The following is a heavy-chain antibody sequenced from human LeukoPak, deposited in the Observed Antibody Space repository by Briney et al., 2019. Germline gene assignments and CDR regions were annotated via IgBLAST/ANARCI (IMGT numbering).Heavy chain of an antibody. Sequence: ASVKVSCKASGYTFTSYGISWVRQAPGQGLEWMGWISAYNGNTNYAQKLQGRVTMTTDTSTSTAYMELRSLRSDDTAVYYCATLFTIFGVVTDVYGMDVWGQGTTVTVSS. CDR2: ISAYNGNT. D-gene: IGHD3-3*01. J-gene: IGHJ6*02. CDR3: ATLFTIFGVVTDVYGMDV. V-gene: IGHV1-18*01. CDR1: GYTFTSYG.